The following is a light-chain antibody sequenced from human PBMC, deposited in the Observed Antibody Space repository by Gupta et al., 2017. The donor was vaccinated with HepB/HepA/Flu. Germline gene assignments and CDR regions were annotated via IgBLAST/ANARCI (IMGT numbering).Light chain of an antibody. V-gene: IGLV1-44*01. CDR2: SNN. CDR1: SSNIGSNT. CDR3: AAWDDSLNGRV. Sequence: QSVLTPPPSASGTPGQRVTISCSGSSSNIGSNTVNWDQQLPGTAPKLLIYSNNQRPSGVPDRFSGSKSGTSASLAISGLQSEDEADYYCAAWDDSLNGRVFGGGTKLTVL. J-gene: IGLJ3*02.